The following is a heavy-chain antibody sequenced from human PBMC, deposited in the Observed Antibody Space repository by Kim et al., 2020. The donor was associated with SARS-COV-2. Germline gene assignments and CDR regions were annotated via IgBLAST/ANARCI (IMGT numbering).Heavy chain of an antibody. V-gene: IGHV1-18*01. CDR2: ISPYIGGV. CDR1: GYTFTTSG. Sequence: ASVKVSCKTSGYTFTTSGISWVRQAPGQGLEWMGWISPYIGGVNYAQNLQGRVTMTTDISTSTAYMELRGLKSDDTAVYYCARQNCGGDCSPFDYWGQGT. CDR3: ARQNCGGDCSPFDY. J-gene: IGHJ4*02. D-gene: IGHD2-21*01.